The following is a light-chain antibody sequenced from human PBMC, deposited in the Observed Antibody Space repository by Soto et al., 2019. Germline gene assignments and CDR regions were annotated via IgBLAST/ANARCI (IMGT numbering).Light chain of an antibody. V-gene: IGKV1-5*03. J-gene: IGKJ1*01. Sequence: IRVKKCAVTESGSLGDSVINTFRASQSISSWLAWYQQRPGKAPKLLIHKASNLESGVPSRFSGSGSGTEFTLTISSLQPDDTATYYCQPSNLYTTSGQVTKV. CDR3: QPSNLYTT. CDR1: QSISSW. CDR2: KAS.